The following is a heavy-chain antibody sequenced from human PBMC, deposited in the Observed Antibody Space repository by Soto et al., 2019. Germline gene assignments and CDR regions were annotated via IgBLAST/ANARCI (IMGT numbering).Heavy chain of an antibody. CDR3: ARDQPYGSGSYYDYYYYYMDV. J-gene: IGHJ6*03. Sequence: PGGSLRLSCAASVFTFSSYSMNWVRQAPGKGLEWVSYISSSSSTIYYADSVKGRFTISRDNAKNSLYLQMNSLRAEDTAVYYCARDQPYGSGSYYDYYYYYMDVWGKGTTVTVSS. CDR2: ISSSSSTI. CDR1: VFTFSSYS. D-gene: IGHD3-10*01. V-gene: IGHV3-48*01.